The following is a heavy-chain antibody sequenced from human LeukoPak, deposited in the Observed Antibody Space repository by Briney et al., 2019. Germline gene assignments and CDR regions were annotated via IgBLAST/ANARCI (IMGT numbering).Heavy chain of an antibody. CDR2: ISAYNGNT. CDR3: ARSLPNRVVVTKNAFDI. D-gene: IGHD3-22*01. J-gene: IGHJ3*02. V-gene: IGHV1-18*01. Sequence: ASVKVSCKASGYTFTSYGISWVRQAPGQGLEWMGWISAYNGNTNYAQKLQGRVTMTTDTSTSTAYMELRSLRSDDTVVYYCARSLPNRVVVTKNAFDIWGQGTMVTVSS. CDR1: GYTFTSYG.